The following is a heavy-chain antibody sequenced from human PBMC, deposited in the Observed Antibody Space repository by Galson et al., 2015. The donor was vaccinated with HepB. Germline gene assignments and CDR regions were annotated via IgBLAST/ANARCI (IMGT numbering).Heavy chain of an antibody. J-gene: IGHJ6*02. CDR1: GFTASDNY. V-gene: IGHV3-66*02. CDR2: IYTGDTT. D-gene: IGHD6-19*01. CDR3: ARDGGSGIPLAGSYYYSMDV. Sequence: SLRLSCAAFGFTASDNYMSWVRQAPGKGLEWVSFIYTGDTTYYADSVKGRFTISRDNSKNTLYLQMNSLRAEDTAVYYCARDGGSGIPLAGSYYYSMDVWGQGTTVTVSS.